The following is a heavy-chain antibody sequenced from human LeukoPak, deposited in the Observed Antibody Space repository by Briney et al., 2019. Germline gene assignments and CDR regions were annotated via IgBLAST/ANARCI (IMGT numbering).Heavy chain of an antibody. Sequence: GGSLRLSCAASGFIFSDAWMTWVRQAPGKGLEWVSSISSSSSYIYYADSVKGRFTVSRDNAKNSLYLQMNSLRAEDTAVYYCARYSSGYYYDYWGQGTLVTVSS. CDR1: GFIFSDAW. J-gene: IGHJ4*02. CDR2: ISSSSSYI. V-gene: IGHV3-21*01. CDR3: ARYSSGYYYDY. D-gene: IGHD3-22*01.